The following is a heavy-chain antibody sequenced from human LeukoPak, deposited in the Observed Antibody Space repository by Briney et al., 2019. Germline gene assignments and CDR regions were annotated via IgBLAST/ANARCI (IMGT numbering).Heavy chain of an antibody. V-gene: IGHV3-23*01. CDR1: GLTFSSYA. Sequence: TGGSLRLSCAASGLTFSSYAMSWVRQAPGKGLEWVSLISGSGGSTDYADSVKGRFTISRDNSKNTLYLQMNSLRAEDTAVYYCAKGLERWLQSPFDYWGQGTLVTVSS. CDR2: ISGSGGST. D-gene: IGHD5-24*01. CDR3: AKGLERWLQSPFDY. J-gene: IGHJ4*02.